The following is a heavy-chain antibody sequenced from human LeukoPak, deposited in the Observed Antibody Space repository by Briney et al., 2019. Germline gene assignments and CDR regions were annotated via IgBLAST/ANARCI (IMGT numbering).Heavy chain of an antibody. CDR1: GFTFSSYT. J-gene: IGHJ4*01. Sequence: GGSLRLSCAASGFTFSSYTMNWVRQAPGKGLDWVSSISSSSSYIYYADSLKGRFTISRDNAKNSLYLQMNSLRPEDTAVYYCARGYGSGSGDYWGHGTLVTVSS. V-gene: IGHV3-21*01. D-gene: IGHD3-10*01. CDR2: ISSSSSYI. CDR3: ARGYGSGSGDY.